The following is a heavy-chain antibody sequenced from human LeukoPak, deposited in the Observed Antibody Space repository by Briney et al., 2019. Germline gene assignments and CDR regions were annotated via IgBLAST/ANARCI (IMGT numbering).Heavy chain of an antibody. V-gene: IGHV4-31*03. CDR2: IYYSGST. D-gene: IGHD3-10*01. CDR1: GGSISSGGYY. J-gene: IGHJ4*02. Sequence: SETLSLTCTVSGGSISSGGYYWSWIRQHPGKGLEWIGYIYYSGSTYYNPSLKSRVTISVDTSKNQFSLKLSFVTAADTAVYYCARAVPGVRGVISYFDYWGQGTLVTVSS. CDR3: ARAVPGVRGVISYFDY.